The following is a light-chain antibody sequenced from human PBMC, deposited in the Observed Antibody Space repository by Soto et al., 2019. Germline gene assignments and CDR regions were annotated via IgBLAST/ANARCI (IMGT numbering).Light chain of an antibody. CDR1: SSDVGNYNL. J-gene: IGLJ1*01. CDR3: CSYAGRSTPYV. V-gene: IGLV2-23*01. Sequence: QSVLTQPASVSGSPGQSITISCTGTSSDVGNYNLVSWYQQHPDKAPKLMIYGGNKRPSGVSSRFSGSKSGNTASLTISGLQAEDEADYYCCSYAGRSTPYVFGTGTKVTVL. CDR2: GGN.